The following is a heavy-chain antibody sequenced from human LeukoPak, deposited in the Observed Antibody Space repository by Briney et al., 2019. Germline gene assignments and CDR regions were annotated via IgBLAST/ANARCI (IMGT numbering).Heavy chain of an antibody. CDR1: GFTFRSYT. CDR3: ANGYNTVGDGFDY. J-gene: IGHJ4*02. Sequence: EAGGSLRLSCAASGFTFRSYTMRWVRQAPGKGREWVSGISTGGGSTGYADAEKGRFTISRDNSKNTMYLQMNSLRAEDTAIDYCANGYNTVGDGFDYWGQGTPVTVSS. V-gene: IGHV3-23*01. CDR2: ISTGGGST. D-gene: IGHD1-14*01.